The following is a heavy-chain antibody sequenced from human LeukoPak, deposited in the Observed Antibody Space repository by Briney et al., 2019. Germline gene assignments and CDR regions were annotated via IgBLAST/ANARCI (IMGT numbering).Heavy chain of an antibody. CDR3: ARGAGGPSGWYRPETSNWFDP. CDR1: GYTFTGYY. Sequence: GASVKVSCKASGYTFTGYYMHWVRQAPGQGLEWMGWINPNSGGTNYAQKFQGRVTMTRDTSISTAYMELSRLRSDDTAVYYCARGAGGPSGWYRPETSNWFDPWGQGTLVTVSS. J-gene: IGHJ5*02. CDR2: INPNSGGT. V-gene: IGHV1-2*02. D-gene: IGHD6-19*01.